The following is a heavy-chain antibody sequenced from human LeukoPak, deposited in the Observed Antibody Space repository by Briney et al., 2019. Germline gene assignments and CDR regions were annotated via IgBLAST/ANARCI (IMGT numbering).Heavy chain of an antibody. CDR3: SRGRLFGDY. D-gene: IGHD2-21*02. CDR1: GFTFSKYG. J-gene: IGHJ4*02. Sequence: GGSLRLSCAASGFTFSKYGMHWVRQAPGKGLEWVALIWYDGTNKYYADSVKGRFTISRDNAKNSLYLQMNSLRAEDTAVYYCSRGRLFGDYWGQGALVTVSS. V-gene: IGHV3-33*01. CDR2: IWYDGTNK.